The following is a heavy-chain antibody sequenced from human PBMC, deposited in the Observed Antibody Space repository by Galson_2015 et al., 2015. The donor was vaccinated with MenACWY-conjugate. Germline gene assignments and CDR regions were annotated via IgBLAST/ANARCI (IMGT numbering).Heavy chain of an antibody. CDR2: IRDTGSL. CDR1: GASISSHH. V-gene: IGHV4-59*08. J-gene: IGHJ4*03. Sequence: SETLSLTCTVSGASISSHHWSWFRQPPGKGLEWIAYIRDTGSLKDNPSLKSRVTMSADKSNNQFSLRLISVTAADTAVYYCARLPTWGSSFGYFDYWGQGTRVTVSS. D-gene: IGHD7-27*01. CDR3: ARLPTWGSSFGYFDY.